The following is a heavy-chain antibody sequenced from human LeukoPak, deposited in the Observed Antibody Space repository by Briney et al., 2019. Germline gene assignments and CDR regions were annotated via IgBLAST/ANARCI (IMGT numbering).Heavy chain of an antibody. CDR1: GFTFSSYG. J-gene: IGHJ3*02. V-gene: IGHV3-30*03. CDR2: ISYDGSNK. CDR3: ARGGTNAGAFDI. Sequence: GGSLRLSCAASGFTFSSYGMHWVRQAPGKGLEWVAVISYDGSNKYYADSVKGRFTISRDNSKNTLYLQMNSLRAEDTAVYYCARGGTNAGAFDIWGQGTMVTVSS. D-gene: IGHD2-8*01.